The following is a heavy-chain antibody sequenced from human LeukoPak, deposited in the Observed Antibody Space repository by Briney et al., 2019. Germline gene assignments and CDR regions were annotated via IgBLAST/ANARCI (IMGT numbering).Heavy chain of an antibody. CDR3: VKITSVTGGDC. CDR1: GFAFSAYA. J-gene: IGHJ4*02. D-gene: IGHD1-1*01. CDR2: ISNNGGSS. V-gene: IGHV3-64D*09. Sequence: GGSLRLSCSASGFAFSAYAMYWVRQAPGKGLEYVSGISNNGGSSFYADSVKGRFTISRDNSKNTLYLQMCGLRAEDTAVYYCVKITSVTGGDCWGQGTRLTVSS.